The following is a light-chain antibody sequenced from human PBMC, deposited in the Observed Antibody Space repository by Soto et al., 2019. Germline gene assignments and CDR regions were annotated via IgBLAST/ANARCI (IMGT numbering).Light chain of an antibody. CDR1: QSVYINS. CDR2: VAS. Sequence: EVVLTQSPGTLSLSPGESATLSCRASQSVYINSLAWYQHKRGRAPILLIYVASTRATAVLDRFTGSGSGTVFALTISSLEPEDAAVYYCQQYGDSPFTFGPGTNLDIK. V-gene: IGKV3-20*01. CDR3: QQYGDSPFT. J-gene: IGKJ2*01.